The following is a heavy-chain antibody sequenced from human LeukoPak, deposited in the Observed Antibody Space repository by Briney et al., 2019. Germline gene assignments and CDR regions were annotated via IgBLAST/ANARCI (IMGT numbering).Heavy chain of an antibody. J-gene: IGHJ3*02. CDR3: ARGHYGLDI. V-gene: IGHV3-21*01. D-gene: IGHD4-17*01. Sequence: GGSLRLSCAASGFTFSTYSIIWVRQAPGRGLDWVSSISSSSSYIYYADSVKGRFTISRDNAKNSLYLQLNSLRAEDTALYYCARGHYGLDIWGQGTMVTVSS. CDR2: ISSSSSYI. CDR1: GFTFSTYS.